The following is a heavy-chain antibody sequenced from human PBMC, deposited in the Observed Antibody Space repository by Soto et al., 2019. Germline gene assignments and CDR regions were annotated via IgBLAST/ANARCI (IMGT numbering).Heavy chain of an antibody. J-gene: IGHJ4*02. CDR1: GGSFSNFG. CDR3: AREGSGYNF. V-gene: IGHV1-69*13. CDR2: IVPVFGRP. D-gene: IGHD5-12*01. Sequence: SVKVSCKASGGSFSNFGISWVRQAPGQGLEWMGGIVPVFGRPNYAQRLRGRLTITADESTSTGYMELISLSSDDTAVYYCAREGSGYNFWGQGTQGTLSS.